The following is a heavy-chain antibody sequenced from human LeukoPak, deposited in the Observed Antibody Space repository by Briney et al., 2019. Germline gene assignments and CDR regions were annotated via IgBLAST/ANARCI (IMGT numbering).Heavy chain of an antibody. J-gene: IGHJ3*02. V-gene: IGHV3-53*01. CDR3: ARDRTGDDAFDI. D-gene: IGHD7-27*01. Sequence: GGSLRLSCAASGFAVSSNYMSWVRQAPGNGLEWVSVIYSGGSTYYADSVKGRFTISRDNSKNTLYLQMNSRRAEDTAVYYCARDRTGDDAFDIWGQGTMVTVSP. CDR1: GFAVSSNY. CDR2: IYSGGST.